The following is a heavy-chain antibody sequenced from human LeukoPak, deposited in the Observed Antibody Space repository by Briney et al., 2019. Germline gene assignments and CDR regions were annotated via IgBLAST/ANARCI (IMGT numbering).Heavy chain of an antibody. CDR3: ARVLPGSLRYSGSRSPWLDP. J-gene: IGHJ5*02. D-gene: IGHD1-26*01. CDR2: INPKSCGT. Sequence: GASVKVSCKASGYTFTGYYMHWVRQAPVQGLEWMVWINPKSCGTNYAQKFQGRVTMTRDTSISTAYMELSRLRSDDTAVYYCARVLPGSLRYSGSRSPWLDPWGQGSLVTVSS. CDR1: GYTFTGYY. V-gene: IGHV1-2*02.